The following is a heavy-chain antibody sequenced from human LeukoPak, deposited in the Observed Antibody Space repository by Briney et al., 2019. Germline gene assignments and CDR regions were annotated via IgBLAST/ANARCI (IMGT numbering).Heavy chain of an antibody. Sequence: ASVKVSCKASGYTFTSYGISWVRQAPGQGLEWMGWISAYNGNTNYAQKLQGRVTMTTDTSTSTAYMELRSLRSDDTAVYYCARSGIAHIVGATTYFQHWGQGTLVTVSS. J-gene: IGHJ1*01. CDR3: ARSGIAHIVGATTYFQH. V-gene: IGHV1-18*01. CDR1: GYTFTSYG. CDR2: ISAYNGNT. D-gene: IGHD1-26*01.